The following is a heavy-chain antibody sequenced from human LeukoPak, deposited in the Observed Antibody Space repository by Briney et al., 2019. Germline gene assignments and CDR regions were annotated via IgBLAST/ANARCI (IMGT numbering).Heavy chain of an antibody. CDR2: IRSKRSNYAT. Sequence: GGSLKLSCAAVSLTFVSSVTQWVRQAAGKGLEWVGRIRSKRSNYATAYAASVKGRFTISRDDSKNTVYLHMDSLKTEDTALYYCSRREDTRPIEVALDIWGQGTVVTVSS. D-gene: IGHD2-2*01. CDR3: SRREDTRPIEVALDI. CDR1: SLTFVSSV. V-gene: IGHV3-73*01. J-gene: IGHJ3*02.